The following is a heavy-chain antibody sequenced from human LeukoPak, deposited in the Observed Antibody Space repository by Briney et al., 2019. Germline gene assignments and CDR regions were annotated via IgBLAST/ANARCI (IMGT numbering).Heavy chain of an antibody. J-gene: IGHJ4*02. D-gene: IGHD3-22*01. Sequence: PGGSLRLSCAASGFTFSSYGMHWVRQAPGKGLEWISYITRENWIYYSDSVRGRFTISRDDAKNSVYLEMNSLRADDTAVYYCARGLHLDSSGSLYYWGQGTLATVSS. CDR1: GFTFSSYG. CDR2: ITRENWI. CDR3: ARGLHLDSSGSLYY. V-gene: IGHV3-21*04.